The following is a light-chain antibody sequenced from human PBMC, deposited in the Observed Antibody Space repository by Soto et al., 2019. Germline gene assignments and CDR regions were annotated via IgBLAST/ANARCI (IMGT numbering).Light chain of an antibody. V-gene: IGKV3-20*01. CDR3: QQYINLPWT. J-gene: IGKJ1*01. CDR2: DAS. Sequence: EFVLTQSPGTLSFSPGERATLSCRASQTVRNNYLAWYQQKPGQAPRLLIYDASSRATGIPDRFSGGGSGTDFTLTISRLEPEDFAVYYCQQYINLPWTFGQGTKVDIK. CDR1: QTVRNNY.